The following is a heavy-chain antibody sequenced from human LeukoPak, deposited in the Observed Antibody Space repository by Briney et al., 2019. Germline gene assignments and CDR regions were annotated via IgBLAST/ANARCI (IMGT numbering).Heavy chain of an antibody. CDR1: GFTFSSYW. Sequence: PGGDLRLSCAGSGFTFSSYWMSWVRQAPGKGLEWVANIKQDGSEKYYVDSVKGRFTISRDNAKNSLYLQMNSLRAEDTAVYYCARDFCSSTSCFYDPWGQGTLVTVSS. V-gene: IGHV3-7*01. CDR2: IKQDGSEK. CDR3: ARDFCSSTSCFYDP. J-gene: IGHJ5*02. D-gene: IGHD2-2*01.